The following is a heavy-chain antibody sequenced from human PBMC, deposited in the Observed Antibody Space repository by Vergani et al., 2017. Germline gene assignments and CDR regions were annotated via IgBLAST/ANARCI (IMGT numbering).Heavy chain of an antibody. CDR3: ASFESGSGYCSSTSCHVSGMDV. Sequence: QVQLQQWGAGLLKPSETLSLTCAVYGGSFSGYYWSWIRQPPGKGLEWIGETNHSGSTNYNPSLKSRVTISVDTSKNQFSLKLSSVTAADTAVYYCASFESGSGYCSSTSCHVSGMDVWGQGTTVTVSS. D-gene: IGHD2-2*01. CDR2: TNHSGST. V-gene: IGHV4-34*01. CDR1: GGSFSGYY. J-gene: IGHJ6*02.